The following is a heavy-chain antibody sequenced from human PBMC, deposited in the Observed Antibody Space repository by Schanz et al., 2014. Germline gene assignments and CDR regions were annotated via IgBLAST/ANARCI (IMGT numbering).Heavy chain of an antibody. Sequence: QLQLQESGSGLVKPSQTLSLTCGVSGGSISSGGSSWNWIRPPPGKGLEWIGYIYHSGSTYYNPSLNGRVTMSVDRSKNQFSLTLNALTAADTAVYYCARTPGDFPGWFDSWGQGTLVTVSS. D-gene: IGHD4-17*01. V-gene: IGHV4-30-2*01. CDR1: GGSISSGGSS. CDR3: ARTPGDFPGWFDS. CDR2: IYHSGST. J-gene: IGHJ5*01.